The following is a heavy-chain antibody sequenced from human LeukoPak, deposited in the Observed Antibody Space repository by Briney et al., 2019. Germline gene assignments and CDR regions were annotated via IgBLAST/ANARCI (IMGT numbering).Heavy chain of an antibody. CDR1: GGSISSSSYY. V-gene: IGHV4-39*01. D-gene: IGHD3-10*01. CDR3: ARSCGSGSYSLWYFDL. J-gene: IGHJ2*01. CDR2: SYFSGST. Sequence: SETLSLTCTVSGGSISSSSYYWGWIRQPPGKGVEGIGSSYFSGSTYYNPSLKSRVTISVDTSKNQFSLKLSSVTAADTAVYYCARSCGSGSYSLWYFDLWGRGTLVTVSS.